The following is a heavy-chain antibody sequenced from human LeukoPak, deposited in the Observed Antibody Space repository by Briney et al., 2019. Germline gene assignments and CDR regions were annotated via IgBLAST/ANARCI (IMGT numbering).Heavy chain of an antibody. CDR2: ISSSSTSI. CDR1: GFLFSDFIDHT. CDR3: AREFSVVGNFDY. Sequence: GGSLRLSCADSGFLFSDFIDHTMVWVRQAPGKGLEWVSYISSSSTSISYADSVRGRFSISRDNAQRSPYLHMNSLRDEDTAVYYCAREFSVVGNFDYWGQGTLVIVSS. V-gene: IGHV3-21*01. J-gene: IGHJ4*02. D-gene: IGHD2-21*01.